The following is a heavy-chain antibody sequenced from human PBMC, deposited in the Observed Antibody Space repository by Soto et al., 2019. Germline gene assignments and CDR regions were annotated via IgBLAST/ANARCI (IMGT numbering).Heavy chain of an antibody. CDR3: ARTAGGRVRGALDI. D-gene: IGHD6-13*01. CDR1: GFTFSSYV. CDR2: IPNTENKK. J-gene: IGHJ3*02. Sequence: QVHLEESGGGVVQPGTSLRLSCVASGFTFSSYVMHWVRQAPGKGLEWVAVIPNTENKKYYADSVKGRFTISRDNSQNTLFLQIYSLMAEDTAMYYFARTAGGRVRGALDIWGQGTIVTVS. V-gene: IGHV3-30-3*01.